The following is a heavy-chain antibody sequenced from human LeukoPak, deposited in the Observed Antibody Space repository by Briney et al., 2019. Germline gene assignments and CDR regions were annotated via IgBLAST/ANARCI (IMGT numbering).Heavy chain of an antibody. V-gene: IGHV3-48*03. CDR2: ISSSGSTI. Sequence: GGSLRLSCAASGFTFSSYEMNWVRQAPGKGLEWISFISSSGSTIYYADSVKGRFTISRDNAKNSLYLQMNSLRAEDTAVYYCARGGTRLQLLLRQDFDYWGQGTLVTVSS. D-gene: IGHD5-24*01. J-gene: IGHJ4*02. CDR1: GFTFSSYE. CDR3: ARGGTRLQLLLRQDFDY.